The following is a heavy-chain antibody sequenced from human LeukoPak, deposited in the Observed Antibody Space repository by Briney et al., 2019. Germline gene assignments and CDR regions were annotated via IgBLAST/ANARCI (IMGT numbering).Heavy chain of an antibody. V-gene: IGHV4-59*01. Sequence: KPSETLSLTCTVSGGSISSYYWSWIRQPPGEGLEWIGYIYYSGSTNYNPSLKSRVTISVDTSKNQFSLKLSSVTAADTAVYYCARVEYSSSSFDYWGQGTLVTVSS. CDR2: IYYSGST. D-gene: IGHD6-6*01. CDR1: GGSISSYY. CDR3: ARVEYSSSSFDY. J-gene: IGHJ4*02.